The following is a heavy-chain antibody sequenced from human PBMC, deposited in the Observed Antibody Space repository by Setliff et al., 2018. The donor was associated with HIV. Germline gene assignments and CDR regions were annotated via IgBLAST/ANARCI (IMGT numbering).Heavy chain of an antibody. V-gene: IGHV1-58*01. CDR1: EFTFTNSA. J-gene: IGHJ3*02. D-gene: IGHD1-7*01. Sequence: SVKVSCKASEFTFTNSAVQWVRQARGQRLEWIGWIVVGSGNTNYAQKFQERVTITRDMSTSRAYMELSGLRTEDTAVYYCAADPQTGTTSYDAFDIWGQGTVVTVSS. CDR3: AADPQTGTTSYDAFDI. CDR2: IVVGSGNT.